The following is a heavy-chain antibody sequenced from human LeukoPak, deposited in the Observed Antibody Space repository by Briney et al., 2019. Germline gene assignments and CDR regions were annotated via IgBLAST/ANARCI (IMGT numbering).Heavy chain of an antibody. CDR2: ISSNGGGP. Sequence: GGSLRLSCSASRFTFSSYAMHWVRQAPGKGLEYVSAISSNGGGPYYADSVKGRFTISRDNSKNTLYLQMSSLRAEDTAVYYCVRQLAVPGPGYFDLWGRGTLVTVSS. CDR1: RFTFSSYA. CDR3: VRQLAVPGPGYFDL. D-gene: IGHD6-19*01. J-gene: IGHJ2*01. V-gene: IGHV3-64D*06.